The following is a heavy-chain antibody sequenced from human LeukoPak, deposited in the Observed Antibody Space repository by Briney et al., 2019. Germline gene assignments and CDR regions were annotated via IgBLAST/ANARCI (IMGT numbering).Heavy chain of an antibody. Sequence: GGSLRLSCAVSGFSFSSYAMSWGRQAPGKGLEWVSAISGRGVLTYYADSVKGRFTIPRDNSKNTLYLQVNSLRAEDTAVYYCAKEPSNRSTYYSYYFEYWGQGTLPTVSS. J-gene: IGHJ4*02. CDR2: ISGRGVLT. CDR3: AKEPSNRSTYYSYYFEY. V-gene: IGHV3-23*01. CDR1: GFSFSSYA. D-gene: IGHD2-2*01.